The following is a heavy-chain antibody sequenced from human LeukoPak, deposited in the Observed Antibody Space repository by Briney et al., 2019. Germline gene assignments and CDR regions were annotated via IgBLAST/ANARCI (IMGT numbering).Heavy chain of an antibody. Sequence: ASVKVSCKASGYTFTTYAVHWVRQAPGQSLEWMGWINAANGDTRYSQKFQGRVTITRDTSASTAYMDLNSLRSEDTAVYYCARESPQRSGYSYTHWGQGTLATVSP. CDR2: INAANGDT. V-gene: IGHV1-3*01. J-gene: IGHJ4*02. D-gene: IGHD5-18*01. CDR3: ARESPQRSGYSYTH. CDR1: GYTFTTYA.